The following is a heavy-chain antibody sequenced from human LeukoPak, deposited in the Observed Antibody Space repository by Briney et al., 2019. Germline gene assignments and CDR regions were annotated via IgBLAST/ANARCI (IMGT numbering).Heavy chain of an antibody. D-gene: IGHD5-24*01. CDR1: GLTFANAR. V-gene: IGHV3-15*05. J-gene: IGHJ4*02. Sequence: PGGSLRLSCAAPGLTFANARTNWGPQGPGKGLEGGDRIKVITAGAHAAHAASVMARSIPSRDVSTHTVYLERNSLRKTDTGLYFCSSDRDWGQGTLVAVSS. CDR2: IKVITAGAHA. CDR3: SSDRD.